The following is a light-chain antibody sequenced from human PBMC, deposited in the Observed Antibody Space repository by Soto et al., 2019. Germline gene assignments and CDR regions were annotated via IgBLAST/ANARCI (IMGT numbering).Light chain of an antibody. V-gene: IGLV2-14*01. CDR3: NSYTTSSSLYV. CDR2: DVS. J-gene: IGLJ1*01. Sequence: QSALTQPASVSGSPGQSITISCTGTSSVIGGYDYVSWYQQYPGKAPKLMIYDVSNRPSGVSDRFSGSKSANTASLTISGLQAEDEADYYCNSYTTSSSLYVFGTGTKLTVL. CDR1: SSVIGGYDY.